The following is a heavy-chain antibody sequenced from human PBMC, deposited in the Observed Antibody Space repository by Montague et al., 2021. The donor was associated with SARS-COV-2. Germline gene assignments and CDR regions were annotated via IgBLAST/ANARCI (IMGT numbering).Heavy chain of an antibody. CDR3: ASLPRITIFGVVIHFDY. CDR1: GGSISSSSYY. D-gene: IGHD3-3*01. Sequence: SETLSLTCTVSGGSISSSSYYWGWIRQPPGKGLEWIGSIYYSGSTYYNPSLKSRVTTSVGTSKNQFSLKLSSVTAADTAVYYCASLPRITIFGVVIHFDYWGQGTLVTVSS. V-gene: IGHV4-39*01. J-gene: IGHJ4*02. CDR2: IYYSGST.